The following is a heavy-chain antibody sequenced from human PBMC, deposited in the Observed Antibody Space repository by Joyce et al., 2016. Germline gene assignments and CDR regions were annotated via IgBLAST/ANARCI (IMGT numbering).Heavy chain of an antibody. D-gene: IGHD6-19*01. V-gene: IGHV3-9*01. Sequence: EVQLVESGGGLVQPGRSLRLSCASSGFTFDYYAMPWVRQGPGKGLEWVSFMSWNSGSIGYADSVKCRFTSSRDNAKNSLYLQMNSLRAEDTALYYCAKDARSGYSSVWYDYWGQGTLVTVSS. CDR3: AKDARSGYSSVWYDY. CDR2: MSWNSGSI. CDR1: GFTFDYYA. J-gene: IGHJ4*02.